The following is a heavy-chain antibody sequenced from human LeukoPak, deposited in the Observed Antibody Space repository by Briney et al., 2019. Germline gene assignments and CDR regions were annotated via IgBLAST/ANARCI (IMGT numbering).Heavy chain of an antibody. D-gene: IGHD6-13*01. Sequence: ASVTVSCKSSVYTFTSYYMHWVRQAPGQGLDWMGIINPSGCSTSYAQKFQGRVTMTRDTSTSTVYMELSSLRSEDTAVYYCARVKAAAGTFDPWGQGTLVTVSS. CDR3: ARVKAAAGTFDP. CDR2: INPSGCST. V-gene: IGHV1-46*01. CDR1: VYTFTSYY. J-gene: IGHJ5*02.